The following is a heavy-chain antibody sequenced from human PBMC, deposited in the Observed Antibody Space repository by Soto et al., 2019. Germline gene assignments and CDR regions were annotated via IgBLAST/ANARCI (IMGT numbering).Heavy chain of an antibody. CDR3: ARASGGYRLFDY. D-gene: IGHD5-12*01. J-gene: IGHJ4*02. CDR2: MYHSGSS. Sequence: SETLSLTCAVFGGSISSGDSSWSWIRQSPGKGLQWIGYMYHSGSSNYNPSLKSRVAISIDRSKNQFSLNLTSVTAADTAVYYCARASGGYRLFDYWGQGTLVTVSS. CDR1: GGSISSGDSS. V-gene: IGHV4-30-2*06.